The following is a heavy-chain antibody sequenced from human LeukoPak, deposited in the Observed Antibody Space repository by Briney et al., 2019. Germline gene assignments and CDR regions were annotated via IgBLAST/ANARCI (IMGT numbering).Heavy chain of an antibody. J-gene: IGHJ3*02. CDR3: ARQGHLVGATGLDAFDI. CDR2: IYYSGST. V-gene: IGHV4-59*01. CDR1: GGSISSYY. Sequence: SETLSLTCTVSGGSISSYYWSWIRQPPGKGLEWIGYIYYSGSTNYNPSLKSRVTISVDTSKNQFSLKLSSVTAADTAVYYCARQGHLVGATGLDAFDIWGQGTMVTVSS. D-gene: IGHD1-26*01.